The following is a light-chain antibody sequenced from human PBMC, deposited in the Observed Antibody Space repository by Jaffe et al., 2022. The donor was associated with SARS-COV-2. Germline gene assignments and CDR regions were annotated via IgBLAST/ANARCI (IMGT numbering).Light chain of an antibody. V-gene: IGKV3-15*01. CDR1: QSVDSN. J-gene: IGKJ1*01. CDR2: DAS. Sequence: EIVMTQSPATLSVSPGERATLSCRASQSVDSNLAWYQQKPGQAPRLLIYDASTLATSIPPRFSGSGSGTEFTLTISSLQSEDFAVYYCQQYNKWPETFGQGTKVEIK. CDR3: QQYNKWPET.